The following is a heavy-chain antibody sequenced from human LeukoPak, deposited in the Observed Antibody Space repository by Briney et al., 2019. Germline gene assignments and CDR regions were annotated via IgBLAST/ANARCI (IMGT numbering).Heavy chain of an antibody. V-gene: IGHV3-21*01. J-gene: IGHJ4*02. D-gene: IGHD3-16*01. Sequence: PGGSLRLSCAASGFTFSSYSMNWVRQAPGKGLEWVSSISSSSSYIYYADSVKGRFTISRDNSKNTLYLQMNSLRAEDTAVYYCAKAPNDYVWGVDYWGQGTLVTVSS. CDR3: AKAPNDYVWGVDY. CDR1: GFTFSSYS. CDR2: ISSSSSYI.